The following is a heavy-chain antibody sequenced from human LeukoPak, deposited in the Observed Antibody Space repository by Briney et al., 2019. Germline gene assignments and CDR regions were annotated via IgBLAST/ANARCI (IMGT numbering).Heavy chain of an antibody. D-gene: IGHD6-6*01. V-gene: IGHV4-34*01. Sequence: SETLSLTCAVYGGSFSGYYWCWIRQPPGKGLEWIGEINHSGSTNYNPSLKSRVTISVDTSKNQFSLKLSSVTAADTAVYYCARGRRSRIAARPGDAFDIWGQGTMVTVSS. CDR2: INHSGST. CDR3: ARGRRSRIAARPGDAFDI. J-gene: IGHJ3*02. CDR1: GGSFSGYY.